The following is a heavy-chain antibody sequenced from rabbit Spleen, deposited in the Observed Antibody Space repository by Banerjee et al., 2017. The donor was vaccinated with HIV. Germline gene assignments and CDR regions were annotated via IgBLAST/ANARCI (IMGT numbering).Heavy chain of an antibody. V-gene: IGHV1S45*01. CDR1: GVSFSSNHY. CDR3: ARDSGSSFSSYGMDL. J-gene: IGHJ6*01. D-gene: IGHD8-1*01. CDR2: IEGGSSAFS. Sequence: QEHLEESGGDLVKPEGSLTLTCTASGVSFSSNHYMCWVRQAPGKGLEWIACIEGGSSAFSYFASWAKGRFTISKTSSTTVTLQMTSLTAADTATYFCARDSGSSFSSYGMDLWGAGTLVTVS.